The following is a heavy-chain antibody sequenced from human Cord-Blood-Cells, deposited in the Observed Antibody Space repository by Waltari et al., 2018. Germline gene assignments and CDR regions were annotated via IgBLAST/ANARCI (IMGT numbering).Heavy chain of an antibody. CDR1: GFTFSSYG. V-gene: IGHV3-30*03. J-gene: IGHJ4*02. Sequence: QVQLVESGGGVVQPGRSLRLSCAASGFTFSSYGLHWVRQAPGKGLEWVAVISYDGSNKYYADSVKGRFTISRDNSKNTLYLQMNSLRAEDTAVYYCATNSSSWTYFDYWGQGTLVTVSS. CDR3: ATNSSSWTYFDY. CDR2: ISYDGSNK. D-gene: IGHD6-13*01.